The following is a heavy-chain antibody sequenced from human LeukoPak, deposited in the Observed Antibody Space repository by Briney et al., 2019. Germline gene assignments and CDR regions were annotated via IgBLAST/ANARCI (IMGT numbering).Heavy chain of an antibody. V-gene: IGHV3-53*01. J-gene: IGHJ3*02. CDR2: IYNDGST. Sequence: GGSLRLSCAASGFTVSSNYMSWVRQAPGKGLEWVSIIYNDGSTYYADSMKGRFTISRDNSKNTLYLQVNSLRAEDTAMYYCARNILFAFDIWGQGTMVTVSS. CDR3: ARNILFAFDI. CDR1: GFTVSSNY.